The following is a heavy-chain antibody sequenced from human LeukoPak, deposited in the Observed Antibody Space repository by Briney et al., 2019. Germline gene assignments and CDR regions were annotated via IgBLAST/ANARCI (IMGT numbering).Heavy chain of an antibody. D-gene: IGHD3-10*01. V-gene: IGHV4-59*08. CDR2: IHYSGTT. CDR3: ARWDHYGSGGRRLDY. J-gene: IGHJ4*02. CDR1: GGSISSYY. Sequence: SETLSLTCSVSGGSISSYYWNWIRQPPGKGLEWIGYIHYSGTTNYNPSLKSRVTISLDTSKNQFSLRLSSVTAADTAVYYCARWDHYGSGGRRLDYWGQGTLVPVSS.